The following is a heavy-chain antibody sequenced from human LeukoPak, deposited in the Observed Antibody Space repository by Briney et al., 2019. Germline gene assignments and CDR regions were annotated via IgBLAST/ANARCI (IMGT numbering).Heavy chain of an antibody. V-gene: IGHV5-51*01. Sequence: ESLKISCKGSGYSFTSYWIGWVRQMPGKGLEWMGIIYPGDSDTRYSPSFQGQVTISADKSISTAYLQWSSLKASDTVMYYCARHIGTYYDFWSGYQGYFDYWGQGTLVTVSS. CDR1: GYSFTSYW. CDR2: IYPGDSDT. CDR3: ARHIGTYYDFWSGYQGYFDY. D-gene: IGHD3-3*01. J-gene: IGHJ4*02.